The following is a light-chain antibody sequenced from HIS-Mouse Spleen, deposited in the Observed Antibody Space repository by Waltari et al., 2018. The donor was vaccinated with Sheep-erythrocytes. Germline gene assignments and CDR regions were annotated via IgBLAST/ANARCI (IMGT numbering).Light chain of an antibody. CDR3: CSYAGSSTPWV. CDR1: KLGDKY. CDR2: QDS. Sequence: SYELTQPPSVSVSPGQTASITCSGDKLGDKYACWYQQKPGQSPVLVIYQDSKRPSGVSNRSSGSKSGNTASLTISGLQAEDEADYYCCSYAGSSTPWVFGGGTKLTVL. V-gene: IGLV3-1*01. J-gene: IGLJ3*02.